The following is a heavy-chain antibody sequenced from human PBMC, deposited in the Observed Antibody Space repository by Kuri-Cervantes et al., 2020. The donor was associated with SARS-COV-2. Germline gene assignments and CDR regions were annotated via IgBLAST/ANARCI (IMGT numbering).Heavy chain of an antibody. CDR2: IYTSGST. Sequence: GSLRLSCAVYGGSFSGYYWSWIRQPAGKGLEWIGRIYTSGSTNYNPSLKSRVTISVDTSKNQFSLKLSSVTAADTAVYYCARLGHYYDSSGYYYAFDYWGQGTLVTVSS. J-gene: IGHJ4*02. CDR3: ARLGHYYDSSGYYYAFDY. D-gene: IGHD3-22*01. CDR1: GGSFSGYY. V-gene: IGHV4-59*10.